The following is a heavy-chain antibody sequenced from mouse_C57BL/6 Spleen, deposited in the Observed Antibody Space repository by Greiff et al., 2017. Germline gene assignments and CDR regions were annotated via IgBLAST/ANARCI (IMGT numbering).Heavy chain of an antibody. J-gene: IGHJ2*01. CDR3: AREGYGNYFDD. Sequence: QVHVQQSGAELVKPGASVKISCKASGYTFTDYYINWVKQRPGQGLEWIGKIGPGSGSTYYNEKFKGKATLTADKSSNTAYMQLSSLTSEDSAVYFCAREGYGNYFDDWGQGTTLTVSS. D-gene: IGHD2-1*01. V-gene: IGHV1-77*01. CDR1: GYTFTDYY. CDR2: IGPGSGST.